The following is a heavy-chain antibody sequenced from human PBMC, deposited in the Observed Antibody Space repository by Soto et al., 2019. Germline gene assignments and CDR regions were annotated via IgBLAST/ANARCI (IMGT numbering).Heavy chain of an antibody. J-gene: IGHJ4*02. CDR3: ARDGDGGYDGLGLIDY. CDR1: GGTFSSYA. Sequence: ASVKVSCKASGGTFSSYAISWVRQAPGQGLEWMGGIIPIFGTANYAQKFQGRVTITADESTSTAYMELSSLRSEDTAVYYCARDGDGGYDGLGLIDYWGQGTLVTVSS. CDR2: IIPIFGTA. V-gene: IGHV1-69*13. D-gene: IGHD5-12*01.